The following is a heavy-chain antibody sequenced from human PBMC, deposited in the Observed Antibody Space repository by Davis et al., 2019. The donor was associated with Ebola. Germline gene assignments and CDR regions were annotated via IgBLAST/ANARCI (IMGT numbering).Heavy chain of an antibody. CDR2: ISFDGTIT. Sequence: PGGSLRLSCAAAGFTFSDYGMHWVRQAPGKGLEWLAVISFDGTITKYADSVKGRLTISRDNSNTTLFLHMSRLRAEDTAMYYCAKDERFLENFLPYYMDIWGEGTTVTVFS. CDR1: GFTFSDYG. V-gene: IGHV3-30*18. CDR3: AKDERFLENFLPYYMDI. D-gene: IGHD3-3*01. J-gene: IGHJ6*03.